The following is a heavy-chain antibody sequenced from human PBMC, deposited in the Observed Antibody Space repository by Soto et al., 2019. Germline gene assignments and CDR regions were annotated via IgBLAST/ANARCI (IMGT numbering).Heavy chain of an antibody. CDR1: GGSITRYY. D-gene: IGHD3-10*01. V-gene: IGHV4-59*01. CDR3: VGGRFGELLDY. Sequence: QVQLQESGPGLVKPSETLSLTCTVSGGSITRYYWSWIRQPPGKGLEWIGYISYSGSTNYNPSLKSRVTISVDTSKHQFSLNLSSVTAADTAVYYCVGGRFGELLDYWGQGTLVTVSS. J-gene: IGHJ4*02. CDR2: ISYSGST.